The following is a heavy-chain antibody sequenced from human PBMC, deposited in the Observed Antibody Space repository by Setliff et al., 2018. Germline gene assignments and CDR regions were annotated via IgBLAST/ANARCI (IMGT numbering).Heavy chain of an antibody. D-gene: IGHD2-2*01. Sequence: PSETLSLTCTVSGGSISSHYWSWIRQPPGKGLEWIGSIYYSGSTNYNPSLKSRVTISVDTSKNQFSLKLSSLRSEDTAVYYCARDPIVVVPAGHYYYGMDVWGQGTTVTVSS. CDR1: GGSISSHY. J-gene: IGHJ6*02. CDR3: ARDPIVVVPAGHYYYGMDV. CDR2: IYYSGST. V-gene: IGHV4-59*11.